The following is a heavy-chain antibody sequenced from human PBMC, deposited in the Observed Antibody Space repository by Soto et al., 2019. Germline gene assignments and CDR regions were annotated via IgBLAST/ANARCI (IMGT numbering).Heavy chain of an antibody. Sequence: NPSETLSLTCTVSGGSISSYYWSWIRQPPGKGLEWIGYIYYSGSTNYNPSLKSRVTISVDTSKNQFSLKLSSVTAADTAVYYCASTRDGYNWGYFDYWGQGTLVTVSS. J-gene: IGHJ4*02. D-gene: IGHD5-12*01. CDR2: IYYSGST. CDR1: GGSISSYY. CDR3: ASTRDGYNWGYFDY. V-gene: IGHV4-59*01.